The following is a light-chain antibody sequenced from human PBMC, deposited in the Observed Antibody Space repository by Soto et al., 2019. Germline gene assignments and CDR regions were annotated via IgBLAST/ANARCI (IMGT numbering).Light chain of an antibody. CDR1: QTISFF. J-gene: IGKJ4*01. Sequence: DIQMTQSPSSLSASVGDRVTIACRASQTISFFLNWYQEKPGKAPKLLFYAASSLQSAVPSRFSGSGSGTDFTLTITSLQPEDFATYYCQQSYITPLTFGGGTKVEIK. CDR3: QQSYITPLT. CDR2: AAS. V-gene: IGKV1-39*01.